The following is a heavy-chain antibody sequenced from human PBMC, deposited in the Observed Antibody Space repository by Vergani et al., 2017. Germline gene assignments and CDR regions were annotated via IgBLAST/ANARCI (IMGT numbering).Heavy chain of an antibody. CDR3: AKVSSDFWSGQGAFDI. CDR1: GFTFSSYG. D-gene: IGHD3-3*01. V-gene: IGHV3-30*18. Sequence: QVQLVESGGGVVQPGRSLRLSCAASGFTFSSYGMHWVRQAPGKGLEWVAVISYDGSIKYYADSVKGRFTISRDNSKNTLYLQMNSLRAEDTAVYYCAKVSSDFWSGQGAFDIWGQGTMVTVSS. J-gene: IGHJ3*02. CDR2: ISYDGSIK.